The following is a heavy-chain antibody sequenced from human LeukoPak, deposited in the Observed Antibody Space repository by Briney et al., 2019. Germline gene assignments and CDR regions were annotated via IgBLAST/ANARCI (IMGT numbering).Heavy chain of an antibody. V-gene: IGHV3-30-3*01. D-gene: IGHD1-7*01. CDR3: ARDYWWNYDY. CDR2: ISKGGSDK. J-gene: IGHJ4*02. CDR1: GFTFSDYA. Sequence: PGGSLRLSCAASGFTFSDYAMHWVRQATGKGLEWVAVISKGGSDKYYPGSVRGRFTISRDNSKNTIYLQMDSLRAEDTAIYYCARDYWWNYDYWGQGTLVTVSS.